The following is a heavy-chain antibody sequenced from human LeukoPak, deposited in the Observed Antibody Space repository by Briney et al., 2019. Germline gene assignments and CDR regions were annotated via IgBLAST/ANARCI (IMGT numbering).Heavy chain of an antibody. CDR2: IYTSGST. Sequence: SETLSLTCTVSGGSISSGSYYWSWIRQPAGKGLEWIGRIYTSGSTNYNPSLKSRVTISVDASKNQFSLKLSSVTAADTAVYYCARWSGSVTARNYYYYMDVWGEGTTVTVSS. CDR3: ARWSGSVTARNYYYYMDV. V-gene: IGHV4-61*02. J-gene: IGHJ6*03. CDR1: GGSISSGSYY. D-gene: IGHD6-6*01.